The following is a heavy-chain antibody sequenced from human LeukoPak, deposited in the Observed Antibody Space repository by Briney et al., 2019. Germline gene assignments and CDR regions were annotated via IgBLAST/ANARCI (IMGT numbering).Heavy chain of an antibody. CDR2: ISTDGRIT. J-gene: IGHJ4*02. CDR1: GFTFTSHW. Sequence: GGSLRLSCAASGFTFTSHWMHWVRQVPGKGLVWVSRISTDGRITGYADSVKGRFTVSRDNTKNTMYLQMNSLRAEDTAVYYCTRDRTVITLFDYWGQGSLVTVSS. CDR3: TRDRTVITLFDY. D-gene: IGHD1-14*01. V-gene: IGHV3-74*01.